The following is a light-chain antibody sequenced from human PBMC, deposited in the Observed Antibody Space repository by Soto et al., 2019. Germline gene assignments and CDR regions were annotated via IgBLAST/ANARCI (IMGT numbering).Light chain of an antibody. V-gene: IGKV4-1*01. J-gene: IGKJ2*01. Sequence: DIVMTQSPDSLAVSLGERATINCKSSQSVLYSSNNKNYLAWYQQKPGQPPKLLIYCASTRESGVPERFSGSESGTDFTLTISRLQAEDVAVYYCQQYYNTPRTFGQGTKLEIK. CDR1: QSVLYSSNNKNY. CDR3: QQYYNTPRT. CDR2: CAS.